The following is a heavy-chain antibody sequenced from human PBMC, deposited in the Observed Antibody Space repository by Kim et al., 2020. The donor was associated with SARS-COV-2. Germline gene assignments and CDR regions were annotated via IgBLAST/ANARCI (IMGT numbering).Heavy chain of an antibody. CDR3: AKDLKMEHGSGWYYYYYGMDV. CDR1: GITFSSYG. J-gene: IGHJ6*02. CDR2: ISYDGSNK. Sequence: WGSLRLSCAASGITFSSYGMHWVRQAPGKGLEWVAVISYDGSNKNYADSVKGRFTISRDNSKNTLYLQMNSLRDEDTAVYYCAKDLKMEHGSGWYYYYYGMDVWGQGTTVTVSS. V-gene: IGHV3-30*18. D-gene: IGHD6-19*01.